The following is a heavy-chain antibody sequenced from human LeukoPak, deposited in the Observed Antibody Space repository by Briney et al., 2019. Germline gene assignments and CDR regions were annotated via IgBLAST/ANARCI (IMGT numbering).Heavy chain of an antibody. D-gene: IGHD1-26*01. CDR3: AAELYSGTYGRCCSFAF. J-gene: IGHJ4*02. V-gene: IGHV1-58*02. CDR1: GFTFSNSA. CDR2: IIVGSGRT. Sequence: SVKVSCKASGFTFSNSAIQWVRQARGQRLEWIGWIIVGSGRTHYAQNLQERLTITRDMSTNTAYMELSSLRSEDTAVYYCAAELYSGTYGRCCSFAFWGQGTLVTVSS.